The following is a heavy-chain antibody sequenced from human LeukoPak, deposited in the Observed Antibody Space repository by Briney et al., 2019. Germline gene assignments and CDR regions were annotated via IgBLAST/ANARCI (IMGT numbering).Heavy chain of an antibody. Sequence: PGGSLRLSCVGSGFSFSDYVMTWVRQAPGKGLEWVSAISNRDGSSTDYADSVKGRFTISRGNSKNTVYLQMNSVRAEDTAVYYCTTRVGGTPDYWGLGTLVTVSS. J-gene: IGHJ4*02. CDR1: GFSFSDYV. D-gene: IGHD1-26*01. CDR2: ISNRDGSST. V-gene: IGHV3-23*01. CDR3: TTRVGGTPDY.